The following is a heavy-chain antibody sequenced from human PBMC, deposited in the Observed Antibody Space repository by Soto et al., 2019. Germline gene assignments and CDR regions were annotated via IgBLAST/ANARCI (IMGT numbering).Heavy chain of an antibody. CDR1: GITVSSSY. V-gene: IGHV3-66*01. Sequence: DVQLVESGGGLVQPGGSLRLSCEVSGITVSSSYMSWVRQAPGKGLEWVSVLYSGGITYYADSVKGRFTISRDNSENTRVLQMNSLRAEDTAVCYCCREQYQLVIGHAFDMWGQGTMVTVSS. D-gene: IGHD2-2*01. J-gene: IGHJ3*02. CDR2: LYSGGIT. CDR3: CREQYQLVIGHAFDM.